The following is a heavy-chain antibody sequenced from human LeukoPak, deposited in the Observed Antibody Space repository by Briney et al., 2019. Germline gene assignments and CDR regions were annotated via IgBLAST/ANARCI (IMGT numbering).Heavy chain of an antibody. D-gene: IGHD3-10*01. CDR1: GFTFSSYA. V-gene: IGHV3-23*01. CDR3: AKDVGTYYYGSGSYYFDY. Sequence: GGSLRLSCAASGFTFSSYAMSWVRQAPGKGLEWVSAISGSGGSTYYADSVKGRFTISRDNSKNTLYLQMNSLRAEDKAVYYCAKDVGTYYYGSGSYYFDYWGQGTLVTVSS. CDR2: ISGSGGST. J-gene: IGHJ4*02.